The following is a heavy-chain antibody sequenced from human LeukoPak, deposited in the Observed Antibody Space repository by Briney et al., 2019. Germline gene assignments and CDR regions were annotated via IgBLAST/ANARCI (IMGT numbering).Heavy chain of an antibody. CDR1: GYTFTGYY. V-gene: IGHV1-2*02. CDR3: ARDSVVVVPAAPEVYYYGMDV. Sequence: ASVKVSCKASGYTFTGYYMHWVRQAPGQGLEWMGWINPNSGGTNYAQKLQGRVTMTTDTSTSTAYMELRSLRSDDTAVYYCARDSVVVVPAAPEVYYYGMDVWGQGTTVTVSS. D-gene: IGHD2-2*01. J-gene: IGHJ6*02. CDR2: INPNSGGT.